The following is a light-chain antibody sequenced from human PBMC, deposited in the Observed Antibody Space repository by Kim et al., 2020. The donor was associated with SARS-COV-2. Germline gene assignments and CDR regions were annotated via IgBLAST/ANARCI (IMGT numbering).Light chain of an antibody. Sequence: EIVLTQSPGTLSLSPGERATLSCRASQSVSRGYLAWYQQKFGQAPRLLIYDASIRATGIPDRFSGSGSGTDFTLTIGRLEPEDFAVYYCQQYGSSRVTFGGGTKLEI. J-gene: IGKJ4*01. CDR3: QQYGSSRVT. V-gene: IGKV3-20*01. CDR1: QSVSRGY. CDR2: DAS.